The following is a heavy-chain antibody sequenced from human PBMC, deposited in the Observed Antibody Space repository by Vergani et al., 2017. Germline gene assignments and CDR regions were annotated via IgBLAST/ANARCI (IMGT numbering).Heavy chain of an antibody. CDR1: GYIFTNYW. D-gene: IGHD2-2*01. J-gene: IGHJ3*01. CDR2: FYPGDSDT. Sequence: EVQLVQSGTEVKKPGESLKFSCKTSGYIFTNYWIGWVRQMPGRGLEWVGMFYPGDSDTSYGASFQGQVTISADKSISTAYLHCNSLKASDTAVCYCAGLRVVPCSFGFWGQGTMVNGPS. CDR3: AGLRVVPCSFGF. V-gene: IGHV5-51*03.